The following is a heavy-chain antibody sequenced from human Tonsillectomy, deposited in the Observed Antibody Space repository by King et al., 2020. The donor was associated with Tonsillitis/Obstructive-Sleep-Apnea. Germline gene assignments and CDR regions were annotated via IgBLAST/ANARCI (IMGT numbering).Heavy chain of an antibody. CDR2: IRGSGVST. CDR3: ARDRTTLVRGVDYYYYYMDV. D-gene: IGHD3-10*01. V-gene: IGHV3-23*04. CDR1: GFTFSSYA. Sequence: VQLVESGGGLVQPGGSLRLSCAASGFTFSSYAMSWVRQAPGKGLEWVSAIRGSGVSTYYADSVKGRFTISRDNSKNTLYLQMNSLRAEDTAVYYCARDRTTLVRGVDYYYYYMDVWGKGTTVTVSS. J-gene: IGHJ6*03.